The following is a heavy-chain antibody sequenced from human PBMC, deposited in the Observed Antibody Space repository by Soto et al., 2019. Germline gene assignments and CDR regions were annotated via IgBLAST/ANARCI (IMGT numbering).Heavy chain of an antibody. CDR1: GFTFSSYS. Sequence: GGSLRLSCAASGFTFSSYSMNWVRQAPGKGLEWVSSISSSSSYIYYADSVKGRFTISRDNAKNSLYLQMNSLRAEDTAVYYCARDLGGYCSGGSCPSYWYYGMDVWGQGTTVTVSS. V-gene: IGHV3-21*01. CDR2: ISSSSSYI. D-gene: IGHD2-15*01. CDR3: ARDLGGYCSGGSCPSYWYYGMDV. J-gene: IGHJ6*02.